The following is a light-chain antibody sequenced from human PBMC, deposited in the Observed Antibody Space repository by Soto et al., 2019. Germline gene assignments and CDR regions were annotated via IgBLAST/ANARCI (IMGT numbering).Light chain of an antibody. CDR1: QSVSSY. V-gene: IGKV3-11*01. J-gene: IGKJ1*01. Sequence: EIVLTQSPATLSLSPGERATLSCRASQSVSSYLAWYQQKPGQAPRLLIHDASNRATGIPARFSGSGSGTDFTLTISRLEPEDSAVYYCQQYGSPPQLITFGQGTKVDIK. CDR3: QQYGSPPQLIT. CDR2: DAS.